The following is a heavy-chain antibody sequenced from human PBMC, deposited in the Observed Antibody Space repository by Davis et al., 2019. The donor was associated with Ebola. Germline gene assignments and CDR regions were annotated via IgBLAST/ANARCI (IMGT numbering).Heavy chain of an antibody. Sequence: ASVKSCKASGYTFTGYNIHWVRQAPGHRLEWMGRVISNSGDTNYAQNFQGRVTMTRDTSISTAYMELSRLTSDDTAMYYCARGHNYGFEYWGQGTLVTVSS. CDR2: VISNSGDT. J-gene: IGHJ4*02. V-gene: IGHV1-2*06. D-gene: IGHD5-18*01. CDR1: GYTFTGYN. CDR3: ARGHNYGFEY.